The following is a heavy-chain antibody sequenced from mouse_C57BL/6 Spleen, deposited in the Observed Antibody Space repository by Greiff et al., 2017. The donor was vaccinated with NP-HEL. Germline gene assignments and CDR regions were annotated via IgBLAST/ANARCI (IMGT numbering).Heavy chain of an antibody. CDR3: TRGDYGYDGDYYAMDY. J-gene: IGHJ4*01. CDR1: GYTFTSYW. CDR2: IYPGNSDT. Sequence: VQLQQSGTVLARPGASVKMSCKTSGYTFTSYWMHWVKQRPGQGLEWIGAIYPGNSDTSYNQKFKGKAKLTAVTSASTAYMELSSLTNEDSAVYYCTRGDYGYDGDYYAMDYWGQGTSVTVSS. D-gene: IGHD2-2*01. V-gene: IGHV1-5*01.